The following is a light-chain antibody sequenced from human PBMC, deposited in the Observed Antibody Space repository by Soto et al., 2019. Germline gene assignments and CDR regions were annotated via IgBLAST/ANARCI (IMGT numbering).Light chain of an antibody. CDR1: QSISSY. CDR2: KPS. Sequence: DIQLTQSTSSLSAFVGDRVTITCRASQSISSYLNWYQQKPGKAPKLLIYKPSTLKSGVPSRFSGGGSGPEFPLTISSLQPDDFATYSCQHYNSYSEAFGQGPKWIS. V-gene: IGKV1-5*03. J-gene: IGKJ1*01. CDR3: QHYNSYSEA.